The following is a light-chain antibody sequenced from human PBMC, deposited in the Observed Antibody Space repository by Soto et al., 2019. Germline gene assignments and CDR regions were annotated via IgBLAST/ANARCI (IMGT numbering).Light chain of an antibody. CDR1: SSDIGSYDH. CDR2: AVS. Sequence: VLTQPASVSGSPGQSITISCSGTSSDIGSYDHVAWYQQFPGKSPKLIIYAVSDRPSGVSDRFSGSKSGISASLTISGLQTADEADYYCISYTDRQSYLFGTGTKLTVL. J-gene: IGLJ1*01. CDR3: ISYTDRQSYL. V-gene: IGLV2-14*03.